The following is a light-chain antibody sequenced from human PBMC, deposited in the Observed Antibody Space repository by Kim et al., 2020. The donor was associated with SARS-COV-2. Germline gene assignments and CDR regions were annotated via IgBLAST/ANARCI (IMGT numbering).Light chain of an antibody. CDR3: QHCHSYPLT. V-gene: IGKV1-8*01. CDR2: ATS. J-gene: IGKJ4*01. CDR1: QDIRDR. Sequence: ASTGDRVTITCRASQDIRDRLVWYQQIPGKAPKLLIYATSTLQSGVPSRFSGSGYGTDFTLTISSLRSEDFATYYCQHCHSYPLTFGGGTKVDIK.